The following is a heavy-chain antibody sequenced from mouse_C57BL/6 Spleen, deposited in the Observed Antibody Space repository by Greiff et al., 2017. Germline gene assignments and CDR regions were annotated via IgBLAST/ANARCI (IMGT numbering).Heavy chain of an antibody. CDR2: IDPSDGET. D-gene: IGHD2-4*01. V-gene: IGHV1-52*01. Sequence: VQLQQPGAELVRPGSSVKLSCKASGYTFTSYWMHWVKQRPIQGLEWIGNIDPSDGETNYNQKFKDKATLTVDKSSSTAYMQLSSLTSEDSAAYDCARLYYDYGGAMDYWGQGTTVTVSS. CDR1: GYTFTSYW. J-gene: IGHJ4*01. CDR3: ARLYYDYGGAMDY.